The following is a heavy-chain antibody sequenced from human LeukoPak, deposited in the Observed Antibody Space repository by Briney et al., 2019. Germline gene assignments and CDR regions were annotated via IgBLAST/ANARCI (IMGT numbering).Heavy chain of an antibody. CDR1: GYTFTSYD. Sequence: ASVKVSCKASGYTFTSYDINWVRQATGQGLEWMGWMNPNSGNTGYAQKFQGRVTMTRNTSISTAYMELSSLRSEDTAVYYCAREYFHCTNGVCYDFDYWGQGTLVTVSS. V-gene: IGHV1-8*01. D-gene: IGHD2-8*01. CDR3: AREYFHCTNGVCYDFDY. CDR2: MNPNSGNT. J-gene: IGHJ4*02.